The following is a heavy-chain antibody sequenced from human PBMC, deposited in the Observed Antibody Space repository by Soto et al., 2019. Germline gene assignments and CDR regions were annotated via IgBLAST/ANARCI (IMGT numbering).Heavy chain of an antibody. J-gene: IGHJ3*01. D-gene: IGHD3-22*01. CDR3: ARVVYFDRSAYGL. CDR2: ISGDSNYI. Sequence: EVQLVESGGGLVKPGGSLRLSCAASGFSFSGYNMNWVRQAPGKGLEWGSSISGDSNYIYYADSVQGRFTISRDNAKNSVYLQMNSLRADDTAVYYCARVVYFDRSAYGLWGQGTMVTVSS. V-gene: IGHV3-21*01. CDR1: GFSFSGYN.